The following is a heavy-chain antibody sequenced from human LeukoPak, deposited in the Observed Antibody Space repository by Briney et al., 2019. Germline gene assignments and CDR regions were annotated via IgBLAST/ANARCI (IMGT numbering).Heavy chain of an antibody. CDR1: GFTFDDYA. CDR2: ISWNSGSI. Sequence: GGSLRLSCAASGFTFDDYAMHWVRQAPGKGLEWVSGISWNSGSIGYADSVKGRFTISRDNAKNSLYLQMNSLRAEDTALYYCAKGGGMVPSEAFDIWGQGTMVTVSS. J-gene: IGHJ3*02. V-gene: IGHV3-9*01. D-gene: IGHD3-10*01. CDR3: AKGGGMVPSEAFDI.